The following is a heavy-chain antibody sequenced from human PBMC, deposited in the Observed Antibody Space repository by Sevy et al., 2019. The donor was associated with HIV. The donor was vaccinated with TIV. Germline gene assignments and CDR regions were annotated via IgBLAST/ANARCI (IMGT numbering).Heavy chain of an antibody. CDR1: GGSISSSSYY. Sequence: SETLSLTCTVSGGSISSSSYYWGWIRQPPGKGLEWIGSIYYSGSTYYNPSLKSRVTISVDTSRNQFSLKLSSVTAADTAVYYCARHVVDILTGYRYYYYMDVWGKGTTVTVSS. D-gene: IGHD3-9*01. V-gene: IGHV4-39*01. CDR2: IYYSGST. CDR3: ARHVVDILTGYRYYYYMDV. J-gene: IGHJ6*03.